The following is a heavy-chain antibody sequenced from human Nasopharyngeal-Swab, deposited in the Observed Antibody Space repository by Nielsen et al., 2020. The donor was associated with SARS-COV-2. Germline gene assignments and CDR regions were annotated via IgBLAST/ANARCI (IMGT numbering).Heavy chain of an antibody. CDR3: ARTESYGDYEDY. J-gene: IGHJ4*02. CDR1: GYTFTSYD. D-gene: IGHD4-17*01. Sequence: ASVKVSCKASGYTFTSYDINWVRQATGQGLEWMGWMNPNSGNTGYAQKFQGRVTMTTDTSTSTAYMELKSLRSDDTAIYYCARTESYGDYEDYWGQGTLVTVSS. CDR2: MNPNSGNT. V-gene: IGHV1-8*01.